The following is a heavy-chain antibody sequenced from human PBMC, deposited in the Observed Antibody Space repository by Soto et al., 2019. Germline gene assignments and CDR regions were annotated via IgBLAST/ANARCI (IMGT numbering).Heavy chain of an antibody. Sequence: QIALKESGPTLVKPSQTLTLTCTFSGFSFNTAGAGVGWIRQPPGKALEWLAVIFWNDDKCYSPSLMSRLTIIKDTSKNQVVLTMTNVDPVDTATYYCAYRRGGSSSGGNFDYWGQGTPVTVYS. V-gene: IGHV2-5*01. CDR1: GFSFNTAGAG. CDR3: AYRRGGSSSGGNFDY. CDR2: IFWNDDK. D-gene: IGHD2-15*01. J-gene: IGHJ4*02.